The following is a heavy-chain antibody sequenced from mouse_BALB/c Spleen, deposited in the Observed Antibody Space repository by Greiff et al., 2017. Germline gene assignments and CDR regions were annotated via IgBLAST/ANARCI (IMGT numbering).Heavy chain of an antibody. CDR3: ARSNYYGSSFFAY. J-gene: IGHJ3*01. CDR2: INPSTGYT. CDR1: GYTFTSYW. V-gene: IGHV1-7*01. Sequence: VQLQQSGAELAKPGASVKMSCKASGYTFTSYWMHWVKQRPGQGLEWIGYINPSTGYTEYNQKFKDKATLTADKSSSTAYMQLSSLTSEDSAVYYCARSNYYGSSFFAYWGQGTLVTVSA. D-gene: IGHD1-1*01.